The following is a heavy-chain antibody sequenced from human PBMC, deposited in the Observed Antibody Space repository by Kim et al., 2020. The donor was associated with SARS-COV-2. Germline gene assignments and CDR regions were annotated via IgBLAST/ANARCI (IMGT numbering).Heavy chain of an antibody. J-gene: IGHJ4*02. CDR3: ARCGDYGGTQSTFDY. Sequence: SWKGRFTISRDKAKNSLYLQMNSLRDEDTAVYYCARCGDYGGTQSTFDYWGQGTLVTVSS. V-gene: IGHV3-48*02. D-gene: IGHD4-17*01.